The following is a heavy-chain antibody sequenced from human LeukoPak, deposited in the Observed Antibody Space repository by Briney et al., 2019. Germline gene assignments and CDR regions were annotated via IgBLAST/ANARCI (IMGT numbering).Heavy chain of an antibody. J-gene: IGHJ4*02. D-gene: IGHD3-22*01. CDR3: ARVSGYYDSSGYFDY. V-gene: IGHV1-69*05. CDR1: GGTSSSYA. CDR2: IIPIFGTA. Sequence: GSSVKVSCKASGGTSSSYAISWVRQAPGQGLEWMGGIIPIFGTANYAQKFQGRDTITTDESTSTAYMELSSLRSEDTAVYYCARVSGYYDSSGYFDYWGQGTLVTVSS.